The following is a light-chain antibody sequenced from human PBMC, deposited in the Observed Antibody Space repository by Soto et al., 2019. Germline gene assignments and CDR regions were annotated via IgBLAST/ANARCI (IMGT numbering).Light chain of an antibody. CDR2: EGS. J-gene: IGLJ2*01. CDR3: CSYAGSSNVV. CDR1: SSDVGSYNL. V-gene: IGLV2-23*01. Sequence: QSVLTQPASVSGSPGQSITISCTGTSSDVGSYNLVSWYQQHPGKAPKLMIYEGSKRPSGVSNRFSGSKSGNTASLTISGLQAEDEADYYCCSYAGSSNVVFSGGTKLTVL.